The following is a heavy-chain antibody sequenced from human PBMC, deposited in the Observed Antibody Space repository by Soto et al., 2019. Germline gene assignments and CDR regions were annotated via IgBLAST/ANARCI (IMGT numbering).Heavy chain of an antibody. CDR2: IYYSGST. CDR3: ASSDYYDSSGYWSH. V-gene: IGHV4-31*03. D-gene: IGHD3-22*01. J-gene: IGHJ4*02. Sequence: PSETLSLTCTVSGGSISSCGYYWSWIRQHPGKGLEWIGYIYYSGSTYYNPSLKSRVTISVDTSKNQFSLKLSSVTAADTAVYYCASSDYYDSSGYWSHWGQGTLVTVSS. CDR1: GGSISSCGYY.